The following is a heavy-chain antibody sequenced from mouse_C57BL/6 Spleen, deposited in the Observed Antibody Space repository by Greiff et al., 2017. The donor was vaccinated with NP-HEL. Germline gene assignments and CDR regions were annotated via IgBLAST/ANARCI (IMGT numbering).Heavy chain of an antibody. Sequence: EVQLQQSGPELVKPGASVKISCKASGYSFTDYNMNWVKQSTGKSLEWIGVINPNYGTTSYTQQFKGKATLTVDKSSSTAYMQLNSLTSEDSAVYYCAKPDGSSYGYFDVWGTGTTVTVSS. CDR3: AKPDGSSYGYFDV. CDR2: INPNYGTT. J-gene: IGHJ1*03. D-gene: IGHD1-1*01. V-gene: IGHV1-39*01. CDR1: GYSFTDYN.